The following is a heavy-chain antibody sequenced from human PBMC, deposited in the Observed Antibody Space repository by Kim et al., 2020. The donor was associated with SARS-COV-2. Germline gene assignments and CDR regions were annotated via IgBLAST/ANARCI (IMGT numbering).Heavy chain of an antibody. CDR2: INHSGST. Sequence: SETLSLTCAVYGGSFSGYYWSWIRQPPGKGLEWIGEINHSGSTNYNPSLKSRVTISVDTSKNQFSLKLSSVTAADTAVYYCARGKLSNPGGANPTTQYSAYAFDIWGQGTMVTVSS. V-gene: IGHV4-34*01. CDR3: ARGKLSNPGGANPTTQYSAYAFDI. CDR1: GGSFSGYY. J-gene: IGHJ3*02. D-gene: IGHD1-1*01.